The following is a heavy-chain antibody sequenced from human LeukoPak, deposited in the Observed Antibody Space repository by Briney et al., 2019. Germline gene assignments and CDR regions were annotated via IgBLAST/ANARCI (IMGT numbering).Heavy chain of an antibody. V-gene: IGHV1-2*02. J-gene: IGHJ5*02. Sequence: GASVKVSCKASGYTFTGFYIHWVRQAPGQGLEWMGWINPDSGDTNYAQRFQGRVTLTRDMSISTAYMELSSLRSDDTAVFNCARGDYYGSGSYYKVGNWFDPWGQGTLVTVSS. CDR1: GYTFTGFY. CDR3: ARGDYYGSGSYYKVGNWFDP. CDR2: INPDSGDT. D-gene: IGHD3-10*01.